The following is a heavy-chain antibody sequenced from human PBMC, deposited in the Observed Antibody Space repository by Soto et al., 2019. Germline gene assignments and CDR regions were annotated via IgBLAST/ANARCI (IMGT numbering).Heavy chain of an antibody. J-gene: IGHJ4*02. CDR2: INPSGGST. CDR3: ARGVIAAAAEMSHFDC. V-gene: IGHV1-46*01. D-gene: IGHD6-13*01. Sequence: ASVKVSCKASGYTFTSYYMHWVRQAPGEGLEWMGIINPSGGSTSYAQKFQGRVTMTRDTSTSTVYMELSSLRSEDTAVYYCARGVIAAAAEMSHFDCRGKGTLVTVST. CDR1: GYTFTSYY.